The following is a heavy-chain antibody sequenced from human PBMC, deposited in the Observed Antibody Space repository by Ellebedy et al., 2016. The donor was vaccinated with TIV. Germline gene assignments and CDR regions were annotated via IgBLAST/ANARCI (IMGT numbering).Heavy chain of an antibody. Sequence: ASVKVSCKTSGYTFTGYYMHRVRQAPGQGLEWMGWINPNSGGTNYAQKFQGWVTMTRDTSISTAYMELGRLRSDDTAVYYCARDPIRYFDWLMAGEGMDVWGQGTTVTVSS. D-gene: IGHD3-9*01. CDR2: INPNSGGT. V-gene: IGHV1-2*04. J-gene: IGHJ6*02. CDR1: GYTFTGYY. CDR3: ARDPIRYFDWLMAGEGMDV.